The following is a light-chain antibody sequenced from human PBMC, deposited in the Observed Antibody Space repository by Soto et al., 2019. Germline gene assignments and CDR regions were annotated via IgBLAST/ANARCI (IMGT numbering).Light chain of an antibody. CDR3: QQYNNWPPGT. Sequence: EMVMTQFPATLSVSPGDRATLSCSVSQIVSDNLAWYQQKPGQAPRLLIYGASTRATGVPARFSGSGSGTEFTLTISSLQSEDFAVYYCQQYNNWPPGTFGQGTKVDIK. J-gene: IGKJ1*01. CDR2: GAS. V-gene: IGKV3-15*01. CDR1: QIVSDN.